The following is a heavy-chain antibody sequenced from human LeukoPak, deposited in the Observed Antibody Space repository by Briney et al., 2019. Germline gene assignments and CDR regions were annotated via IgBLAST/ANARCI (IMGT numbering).Heavy chain of an antibody. J-gene: IGHJ6*03. CDR2: ISPFNDNR. CDR3: AREMSVLIPGDRGAEYYYYYLDV. V-gene: IGHV1-18*01. Sequence: ASVKVSCKASGYTFTTYPMNWVRQAPGQGLEWMGWISPFNDNRNYAKKFQGRVIMTTDTSTSTAYMELRGLRSDDTAVYYCAREMSVLIPGDRGAEYYYYYLDVWGKGTTVTVS. CDR1: GYTFTTYP. D-gene: IGHD3-16*01.